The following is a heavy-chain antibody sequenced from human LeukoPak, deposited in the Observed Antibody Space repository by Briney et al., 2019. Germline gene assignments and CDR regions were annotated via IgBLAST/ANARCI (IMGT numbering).Heavy chain of an antibody. CDR2: INHSGST. D-gene: IGHD2-2*01. Sequence: SETLSLTCAVYGGTLSGYYLSWIRQPPGKGLEWIWGINHSGSTKYNPAPKRRVTISVDTSKNQFTLKLSSVTAADTAVYYCARGYCSSTSCPRGRFDPWGQGTLVTVSS. CDR1: GGTLSGYY. V-gene: IGHV4-34*01. J-gene: IGHJ5*02. CDR3: ARGYCSSTSCPRGRFDP.